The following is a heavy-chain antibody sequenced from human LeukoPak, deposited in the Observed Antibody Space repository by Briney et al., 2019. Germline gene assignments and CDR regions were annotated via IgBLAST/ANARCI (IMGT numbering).Heavy chain of an antibody. V-gene: IGHV3-30*18. CDR2: ISYDGSNK. J-gene: IGHJ4*02. CDR1: GGSISRT. Sequence: LSLTCTVSGGSISRTDSYWDWIRQPPGKGLEWVAVISYDGSNKYYADSVKGRFTISRDNSENTLYLQMNSLRAEDTAVYYCAKDFAVRVSSGYDWAFDYWGQGTLVTVSS. D-gene: IGHD5-12*01. CDR3: AKDFAVRVSSGYDWAFDY.